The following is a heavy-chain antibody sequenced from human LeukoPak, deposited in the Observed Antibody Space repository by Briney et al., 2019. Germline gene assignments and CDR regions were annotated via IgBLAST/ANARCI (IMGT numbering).Heavy chain of an antibody. Sequence: SVKVSCKASGGTFSSYAISWVRQAPGQGLEWMGGIIPIFGTANYAQKFQGRVTITADESTSTAYMELSSLRSEDTAVYYCARGGYYDSSGYYGYFDYWGQGTLVTVSS. J-gene: IGHJ4*02. V-gene: IGHV1-69*13. D-gene: IGHD3-22*01. CDR2: IIPIFGTA. CDR3: ARGGYYDSSGYYGYFDY. CDR1: GGTFSSYA.